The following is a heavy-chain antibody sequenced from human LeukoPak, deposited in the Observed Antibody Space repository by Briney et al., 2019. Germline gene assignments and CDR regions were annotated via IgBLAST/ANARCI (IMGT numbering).Heavy chain of an antibody. Sequence: KTGGSLRLSCAASGFAFGNAWMSWVRQAPGKGLEWVGCVKSNTDGGSTDYAAPVKGRFTISRDDSKNTLFLQMNTLKTEDTAMYYCTSDDPVNRSWGQGTLVTVSS. CDR3: TSDDPVNRS. J-gene: IGHJ4*02. CDR2: VKSNTDGGST. CDR1: GFAFGNAW. V-gene: IGHV3-15*01. D-gene: IGHD2/OR15-2a*01.